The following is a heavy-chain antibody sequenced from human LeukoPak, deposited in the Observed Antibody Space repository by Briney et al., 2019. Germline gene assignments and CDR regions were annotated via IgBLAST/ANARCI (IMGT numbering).Heavy chain of an antibody. CDR2: IYDREST. CDR3: ARHSAHSSTSDAFDI. CDR1: GGFMRSYY. J-gene: IGHJ3*02. D-gene: IGHD6-13*01. V-gene: IGHV4-59*01. Sequence: SETLSLTRTVSGGFMRSYYWSWIRQPPGRGLEGVGDIYDRESTSYSPSRKSRVTILIDTSKNQFSLKLSSVTAADTAVYYCARHSAHSSTSDAFDIWGQGTMVTVSS.